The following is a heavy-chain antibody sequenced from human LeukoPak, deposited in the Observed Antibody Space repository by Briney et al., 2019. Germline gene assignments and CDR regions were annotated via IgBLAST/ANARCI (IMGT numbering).Heavy chain of an antibody. J-gene: IGHJ6*03. V-gene: IGHV4-30-4*08. Sequence: SETLSLTCTVSGGSISSGDYYWSWIRQPPGKGLEWIGYIYYSGSTYYNPSLKSRVTISADTSKNRFSLKLSSVTAADTAVYYCARVKDCSSTSCYNLVYYYYMDVWGKGTTVTVSS. D-gene: IGHD2-2*02. CDR3: ARVKDCSSTSCYNLVYYYYMDV. CDR2: IYYSGST. CDR1: GGSISSGDYY.